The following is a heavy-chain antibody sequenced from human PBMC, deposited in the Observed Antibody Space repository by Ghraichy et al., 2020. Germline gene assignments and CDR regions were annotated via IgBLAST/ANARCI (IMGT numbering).Heavy chain of an antibody. V-gene: IGHV4-38-2*02. CDR2: IYHSGST. CDR1: GYSISSGYY. CDR3: ASPLMITFGGILRYFDY. J-gene: IGHJ4*02. Sequence: SETLSLTCTVSGYSISSGYYWGWIRQPPGKGLEWIGSIYHSGSTYYNPSLKSRVTISVDTSKNQFSLKLSSVTAADTAVYYCASPLMITFGGILRYFDYWGQGTLVTVSS. D-gene: IGHD3-16*01.